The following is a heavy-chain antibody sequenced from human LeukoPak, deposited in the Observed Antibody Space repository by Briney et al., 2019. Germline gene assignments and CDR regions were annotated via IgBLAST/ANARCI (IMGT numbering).Heavy chain of an antibody. CDR1: GGSISSYY. J-gene: IGHJ6*03. CDR2: IYTSGST. Sequence: SETLSLTCTVSGGSISSYYWSWIRQPAGKGLEWIGRIYTSGSTNYNPSLKSRVTMSVDTSKNQFSPKLSSVTAADTAVYYCARAVGSGSFQTYYYYMDVWGKGTTVTISS. V-gene: IGHV4-4*07. D-gene: IGHD3-10*01. CDR3: ARAVGSGSFQTYYYYMDV.